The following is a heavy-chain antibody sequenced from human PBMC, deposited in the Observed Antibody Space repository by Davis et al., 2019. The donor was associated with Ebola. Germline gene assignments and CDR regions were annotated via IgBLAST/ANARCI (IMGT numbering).Heavy chain of an antibody. Sequence: PSETLSLTCTVSGGSISSYYWSWIRQPPGKGLEWIGYIYYSGSTNYNPSLKSRVSISVDASTNQFSLSLSSVTATDTAVYYCARHSMAFRRNEYAPHTPTWFDPWGQGTLVTVSS. D-gene: IGHD2/OR15-2a*01. CDR2: IYYSGST. CDR3: ARHSMAFRRNEYAPHTPTWFDP. J-gene: IGHJ5*02. V-gene: IGHV4-59*08. CDR1: GGSISSYY.